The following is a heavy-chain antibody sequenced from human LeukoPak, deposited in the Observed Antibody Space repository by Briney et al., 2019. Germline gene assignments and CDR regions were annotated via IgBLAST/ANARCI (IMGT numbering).Heavy chain of an antibody. V-gene: IGHV3-7*01. CDR1: GFTFSSYW. Sequence: GGSLRLSCAASGFTFSSYWMSWVRQAPGKGLEWVSNIKQDGSKKYYVDSVKGRFTISRDNAKNSLYLQTNSLRAEDTAVYYCARLVSYYGSEENWFDPWGQGTLVTVSS. CDR3: ARLVSYYGSEENWFDP. CDR2: IKQDGSKK. J-gene: IGHJ5*02. D-gene: IGHD3-10*01.